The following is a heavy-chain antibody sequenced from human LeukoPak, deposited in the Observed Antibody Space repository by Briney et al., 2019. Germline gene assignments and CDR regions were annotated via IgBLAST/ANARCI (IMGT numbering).Heavy chain of an antibody. CDR1: GFTFSDYY. CDR2: ISSSGSTI. CDR3: ARERGFRSRGNTAMAILRLQAFDI. Sequence: GGSLRLSCAASGFTFSDYYMSWIRQAPGKGLEWVSYISSSGSTIYYADSVKGRFTISRDNAKNSLYLQMNSLRAEDTAVYYCARERGFRSRGNTAMAILRLQAFDIWGQGTMVTVSS. J-gene: IGHJ3*02. V-gene: IGHV3-11*04. D-gene: IGHD5-18*01.